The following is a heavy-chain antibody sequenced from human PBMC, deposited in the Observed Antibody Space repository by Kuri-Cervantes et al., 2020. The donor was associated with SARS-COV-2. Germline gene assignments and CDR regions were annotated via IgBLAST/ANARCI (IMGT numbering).Heavy chain of an antibody. CDR3: ARSSPRSITIFGVVTPYYGMDV. CDR1: GFTFSSYA. V-gene: IGHV3-33*01. CDR2: IWYDGSNR. D-gene: IGHD3-3*01. Sequence: GESLKISCAASGFTFSSYAMHWVRQAPGKGMEWVAVIWYDGSNRYHADSVKGRFTISRDNSKNTLYLQMNSLRAEDTAVYYCARSSPRSITIFGVVTPYYGMDVWGQGTTVTVSS. J-gene: IGHJ6*02.